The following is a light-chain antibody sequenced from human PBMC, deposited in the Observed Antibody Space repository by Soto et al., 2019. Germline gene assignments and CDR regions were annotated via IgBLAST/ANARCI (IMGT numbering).Light chain of an antibody. CDR3: QQSSSTPQT. CDR1: KSISSH. V-gene: IGKV1-39*01. J-gene: IGKJ4*01. CDR2: VAS. Sequence: DIQMNQSPSSLSASVGVRVTITSGSSKSISSHLHWYQQKPGKAPNLLINVASTMRSGVPPRFSGIGSGTDLTLAITSLQPEDFATYSCQQSSSTPQTFGGGTKVDIK.